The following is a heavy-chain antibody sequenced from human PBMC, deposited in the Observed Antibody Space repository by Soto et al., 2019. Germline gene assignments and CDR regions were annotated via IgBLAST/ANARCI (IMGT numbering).Heavy chain of an antibody. CDR3: ATSGSDYDNRYNWFDP. CDR1: GDALPELS. J-gene: IGHJ5*02. CDR2: FDPDDGET. V-gene: IGHV1-24*01. Sequence: ASVKLSCKVSGDALPELSIHWVRQAPGKGPEWIGGFDPDDGETISSQKLQGKVTMTEDTSTSTAYMELRSLRSDDTAVYYCATSGSDYDNRYNWFDPGGQGTLVTVSS. D-gene: IGHD1-26*01.